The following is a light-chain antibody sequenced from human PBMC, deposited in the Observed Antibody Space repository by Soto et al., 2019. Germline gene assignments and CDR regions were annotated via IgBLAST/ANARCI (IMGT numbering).Light chain of an antibody. CDR1: QSVSSSY. J-gene: IGKJ4*01. V-gene: IGKV3-20*01. CDR2: GAS. Sequence: EIVLTQSPGTLSLSPGERATLSCRASQSVSSSYLAWYQQKPGQAPRPLIYGASSRATGIPDRFSGSGSGTDFNFTISRLEPEDFEVYYCQQYVSSLTFGGGTKEEIK. CDR3: QQYVSSLT.